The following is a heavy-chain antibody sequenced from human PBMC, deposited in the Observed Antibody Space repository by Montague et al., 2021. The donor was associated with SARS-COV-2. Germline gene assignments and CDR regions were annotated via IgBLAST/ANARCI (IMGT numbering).Heavy chain of an antibody. D-gene: IGHD2-2*01. CDR1: VFTFSSYA. Sequence: SLRLSCAASVFTFSSYAMHWVRQAPGKGLEWVAVISYYVINKYYADSVKLRFTISRDNSKNTLYLQMNSLRAEDTAVYYCAALGYCISTSCPLWGQGTLVTVSS. J-gene: IGHJ4*02. CDR2: ISYYVINK. CDR3: AALGYCISTSCPL. V-gene: IGHV3-30*04.